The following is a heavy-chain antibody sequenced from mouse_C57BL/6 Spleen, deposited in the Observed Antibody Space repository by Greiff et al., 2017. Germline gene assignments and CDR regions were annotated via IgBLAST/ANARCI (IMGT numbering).Heavy chain of an antibody. D-gene: IGHD2-3*01. J-gene: IGHJ2*01. V-gene: IGHV3-6*01. CDR3: ARGKRDGYPYYFDY. CDR2: ISYDGSN. Sequence: ESGPGLVKPSQSLSLTCSVTGYSITSGYYWNWIRQFPGNKLEWMGYISYDGSNNYNPSLKNRISITRDTSKNQFFLKLNSVTTEDTATYYCARGKRDGYPYYFDYWGQGTTLTVSS. CDR1: GYSITSGYY.